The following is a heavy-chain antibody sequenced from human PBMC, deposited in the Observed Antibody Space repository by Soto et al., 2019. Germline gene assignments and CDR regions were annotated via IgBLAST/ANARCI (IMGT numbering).Heavy chain of an antibody. J-gene: IGHJ4*02. Sequence: GESLKISCKASGYSFTNHWIDWVRQLPGQGLQWMGVIYPHDSDTKYSPSFQGRVTLSVDESSSTAYLQWSGLKASDTAIYYCARRIYGANDYWGQGTLVTVSS. CDR3: ARRIYGANDY. V-gene: IGHV5-51*01. CDR1: GYSFTNHW. CDR2: IYPHDSDT. D-gene: IGHD4-17*01.